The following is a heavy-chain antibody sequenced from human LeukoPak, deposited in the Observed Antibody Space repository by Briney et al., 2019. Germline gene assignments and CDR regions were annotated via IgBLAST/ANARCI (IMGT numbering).Heavy chain of an antibody. D-gene: IGHD2-15*01. CDR1: AGSISFYY. Sequence: NPSETLSLTCTVSAGSISFYYWTWIRQPAGKGLEWIGHIYATGSTTYNPSLKSRVTMSVDTSKNQFSLKLNSVTAADTAVYFCARDLGYSDYWGQGTLVTVSS. V-gene: IGHV4-4*07. CDR3: ARDLGYSDY. CDR2: IYATGST. J-gene: IGHJ4*02.